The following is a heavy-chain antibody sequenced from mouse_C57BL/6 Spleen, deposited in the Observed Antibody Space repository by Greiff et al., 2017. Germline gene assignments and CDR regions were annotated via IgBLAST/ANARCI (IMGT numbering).Heavy chain of an antibody. CDR2: IDPNSGGT. V-gene: IGHV1-72*01. D-gene: IGHD1-1*01. CDR1: GYTFTSYW. Sequence: QVQLQQPGAELVKPGASVKLSCKASGYTFTSYWMHWVKQRPGRGLEWIGRIDPNSGGTKYNEKFKSKATLTVDKPSSTAYMQLSSLTSEDSAVYDCARSPITTVVATRYFEVWGTGTTGTVSS. CDR3: ARSPITTVVATRYFEV. J-gene: IGHJ1*03.